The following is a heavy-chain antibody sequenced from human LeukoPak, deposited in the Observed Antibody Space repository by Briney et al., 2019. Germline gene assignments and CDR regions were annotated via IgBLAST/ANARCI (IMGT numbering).Heavy chain of an antibody. V-gene: IGHV3-11*01. Sequence: GGSLRLSCAASGFTFSDYYMSWIRQAPGKGLEWVSYISSSGSTIYYADSVKGRFTISRDNAKNSLYLQMNSLRAEDTAVYYCARDGDIVVVPAAPPRGNFDCWGQGTLVTVPS. J-gene: IGHJ4*02. D-gene: IGHD2-2*01. CDR3: ARDGDIVVVPAAPPRGNFDC. CDR2: ISSSGSTI. CDR1: GFTFSDYY.